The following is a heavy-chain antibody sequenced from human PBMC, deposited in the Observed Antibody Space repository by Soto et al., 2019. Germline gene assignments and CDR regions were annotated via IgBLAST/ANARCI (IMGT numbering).Heavy chain of an antibody. CDR2: VNPNSGGT. D-gene: IGHD1-26*01. Sequence: QVQLVQSGAEVKKPGASVKVSCKASGYTFTGYYMHWVRQAPGQGLEWMGWVNPNSGGTNYAQKLQGRVTMTRDTSISTAYMELSRLRSDDTAVYYCARVSLWELLSTLYYWGQGTLVTVSS. CDR1: GYTFTGYY. V-gene: IGHV1-2*02. CDR3: ARVSLWELLSTLYY. J-gene: IGHJ4*02.